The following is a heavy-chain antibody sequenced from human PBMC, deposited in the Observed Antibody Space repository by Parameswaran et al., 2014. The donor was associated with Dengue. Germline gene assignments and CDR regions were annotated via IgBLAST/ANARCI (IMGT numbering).Heavy chain of an antibody. CDR3: ARGAEMARKYYYYYYGMDV. D-gene: IGHD5-24*01. CDR2: IIPIFGTA. Sequence: SWVRQAPGQGLEWMGGIIPIFGTANYAQKFQGRVTITADESTSTAYMELSSLRSEDTAVYYCARGAEMARKYYYYYYGMDVWGPRGPRSPSPQ. J-gene: IGHJ6*04. V-gene: IGHV1-69*01.